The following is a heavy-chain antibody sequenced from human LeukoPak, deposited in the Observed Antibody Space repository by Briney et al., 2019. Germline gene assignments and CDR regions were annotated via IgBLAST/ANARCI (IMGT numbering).Heavy chain of an antibody. V-gene: IGHV4-4*07. Sequence: SETLSLTCTVSGGSISGYYWSWIRQPAGKGLEWIGRIYTSGSTHYNPSLKSRVTMSVDTSKNQFSLKLSSVTAADTAVYHCARDLPRKLVPDAFDIWGQGTMVTVSS. CDR3: ARDLPRKLVPDAFDI. J-gene: IGHJ3*02. CDR2: IYTSGST. CDR1: GGSISGYY. D-gene: IGHD6-13*01.